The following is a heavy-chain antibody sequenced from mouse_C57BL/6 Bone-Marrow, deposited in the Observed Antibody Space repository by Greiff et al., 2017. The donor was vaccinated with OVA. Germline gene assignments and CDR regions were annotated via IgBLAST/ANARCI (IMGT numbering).Heavy chain of an antibody. CDR2: IRNKANGYTT. J-gene: IGHJ4*01. CDR1: GFTFTDYY. Sequence: EVNVVESGGGLVQPGGSLSLSCAASGFTFTDYYMSWVRQPPGKALEWLGFIRNKANGYTTEYSASVKGRFTISRDNSQSILYLQMNALRAEDSATYYCARPTFYYYAMDYWGQGTSVTVSS. V-gene: IGHV7-3*01. D-gene: IGHD4-1*02. CDR3: ARPTFYYYAMDY.